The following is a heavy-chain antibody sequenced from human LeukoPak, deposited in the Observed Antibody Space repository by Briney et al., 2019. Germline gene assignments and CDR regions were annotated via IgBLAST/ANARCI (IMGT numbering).Heavy chain of an antibody. V-gene: IGHV3-23*01. D-gene: IGHD6-13*01. CDR2: ITGAGGTT. Sequence: HAGGSLRLSCAASGFTVSSNYMSWVRQSPGKGLEWVSAITGAGGTTYDADSVKGRFTISRDNSKNTLYLQMNSLRAEDTAVYYCAQDQRYSTTWYLNYWGQGILVTVSS. CDR3: AQDQRYSTTWYLNY. J-gene: IGHJ4*02. CDR1: GFTVSSNY.